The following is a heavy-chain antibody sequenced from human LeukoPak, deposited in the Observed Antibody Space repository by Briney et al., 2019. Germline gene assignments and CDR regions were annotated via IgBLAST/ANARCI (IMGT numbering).Heavy chain of an antibody. CDR1: GFTFSSYA. CDR2: ISGSGGST. Sequence: PGRSLRLSCAASGFTFSSYAMSWVRQAPGKGLEWVSAISGSGGSTYYADSVKGRFTISRDNSKNTLYLQMNSLRAEDTAVYYCARDRAYDILTGYSPYYFDYWGQGTLVTVSS. V-gene: IGHV3-23*01. CDR3: ARDRAYDILTGYSPYYFDY. J-gene: IGHJ4*02. D-gene: IGHD3-9*01.